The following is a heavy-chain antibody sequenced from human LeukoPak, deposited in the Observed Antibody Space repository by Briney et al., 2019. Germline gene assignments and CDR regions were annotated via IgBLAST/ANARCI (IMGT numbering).Heavy chain of an antibody. J-gene: IGHJ5*02. CDR1: GGTFISYA. D-gene: IGHD3-10*01. CDR3: ARDYYGSGSYYEGPFDP. Sequence: SVKVSCKASGGTFISYAFSWVRQAPGQGLEWMGGIIPPFDTANYAQKFQVRVTITADESTSTAYMGLSSLRSEDTAVYYYARDYYGSGSYYEGPFDPWGQGTLVTVSS. V-gene: IGHV1-69*13. CDR2: IIPPFDTA.